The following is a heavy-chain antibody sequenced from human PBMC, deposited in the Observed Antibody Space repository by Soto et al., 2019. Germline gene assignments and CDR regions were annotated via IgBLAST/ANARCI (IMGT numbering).Heavy chain of an antibody. Sequence: SETLSLTCTLSSDSISNYYWSWIRQPPGKGLEWIGYIYYSGSTDYNPSLKSRVSISGDTSKNPFSLKLSSVTAADTAVYYCASKREYSGYDYFDYWGQGTLVTVSS. J-gene: IGHJ4*02. CDR1: SDSISNYY. D-gene: IGHD5-12*01. CDR3: ASKREYSGYDYFDY. CDR2: IYYSGST. V-gene: IGHV4-59*08.